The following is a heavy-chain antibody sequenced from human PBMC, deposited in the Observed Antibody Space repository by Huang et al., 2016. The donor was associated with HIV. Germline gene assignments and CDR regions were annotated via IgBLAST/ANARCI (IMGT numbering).Heavy chain of an antibody. J-gene: IGHJ6*02. CDR3: ATKTAGMDI. Sequence: VESGGRSVQPGGSLKLSCVGSTFTFGAYWMSWVRQPPGKGLEWVDNIKQDESEKYYVDSVKGRFNISRDNARKVLFLEMDDLRVEDTAIYFCATKTAGMDIWGQGTTVTVSS. D-gene: IGHD1-7*01. CDR1: TFTFGAYW. CDR2: IKQDESEK. V-gene: IGHV3-7*01.